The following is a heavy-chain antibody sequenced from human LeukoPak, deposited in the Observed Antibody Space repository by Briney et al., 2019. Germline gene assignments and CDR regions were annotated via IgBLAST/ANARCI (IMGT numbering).Heavy chain of an antibody. CDR1: GYTFTSYD. V-gene: IGHV1-8*03. CDR3: ARGVAVAGTLLDP. Sequence: ASVKVSCKASGYTFTSYDINWVRQATGQGLEWMGWMNPNSGNTGYAQKFQGRVTITRNTSISTAYMELNSLRSEDTAVYYCARGVAVAGTLLDPWGQGTLVTVSS. CDR2: MNPNSGNT. J-gene: IGHJ5*02. D-gene: IGHD6-19*01.